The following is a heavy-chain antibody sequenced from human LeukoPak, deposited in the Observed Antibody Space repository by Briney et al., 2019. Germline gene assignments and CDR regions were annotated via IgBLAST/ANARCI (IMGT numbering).Heavy chain of an antibody. Sequence: SETLSLTCTVSGGSVSSGTYYWSWIRQPPGKGLEWIGYIYYSGSTNYNPSLKSRVTISVDTSKNQFSLKLSSVTAADTAVYYCARRYCSSISCYTPHGHYYYYMDVWGKGTTVTVSS. D-gene: IGHD2-2*02. CDR3: ARRYCSSISCYTPHGHYYYYMDV. V-gene: IGHV4-61*01. J-gene: IGHJ6*03. CDR2: IYYSGST. CDR1: GGSVSSGTYY.